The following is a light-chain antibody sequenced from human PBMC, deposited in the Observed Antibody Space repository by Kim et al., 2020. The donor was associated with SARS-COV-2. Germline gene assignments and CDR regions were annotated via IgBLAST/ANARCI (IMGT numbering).Light chain of an antibody. CDR3: LQDYNYPYT. V-gene: IGKV1-6*01. CDR2: ATS. CDR1: QGIRND. Sequence: AIQLTQSPSSLSASVGDRVTITCRASQGIRNDLGWYQQKPGNAPKLLIYATSSLQSGVPSRFSGSGSGTDFTLTISSLQPEDFATYDCLQDYNYPYTFGQGTKLEI. J-gene: IGKJ2*01.